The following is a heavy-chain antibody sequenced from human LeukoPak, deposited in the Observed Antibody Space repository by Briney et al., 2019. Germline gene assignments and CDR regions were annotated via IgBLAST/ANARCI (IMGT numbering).Heavy chain of an antibody. CDR1: GYTFTTYD. J-gene: IGHJ6*03. CDR3: ASGYYYMDV. CDR2: IIPIFGTA. V-gene: IGHV1-69*05. Sequence: SVKVSCKASGYTFTTYDISWVRQAPGQGLEWMGGIIPIFGTANYAQKFQGRVTITTDESTSTAYMELSSLRSEDTAVYYCASGYYYMDVWGKGTTVTVSS.